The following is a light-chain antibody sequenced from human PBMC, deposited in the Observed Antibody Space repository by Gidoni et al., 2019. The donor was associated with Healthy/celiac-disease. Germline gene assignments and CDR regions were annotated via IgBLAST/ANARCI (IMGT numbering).Light chain of an antibody. J-gene: IGKJ3*01. CDR3: QQYYSTPPT. CDR2: WAS. CDR1: QSVLYSSNNKNY. V-gene: IGKV4-1*01. Sequence: DIVMTQSQDSLAVSLGERATINCKSSQSVLYSSNNKNYLAWYQQKPGQPPNLLIYWASTRESGVPHRFSGSGSVTDFTLTISSLQAEDVAVYYCQQYYSTPPTFGPGTKVDIK.